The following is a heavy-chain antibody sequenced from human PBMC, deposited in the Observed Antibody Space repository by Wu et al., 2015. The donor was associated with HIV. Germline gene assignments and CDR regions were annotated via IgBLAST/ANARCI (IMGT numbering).Heavy chain of an antibody. CDR2: IIPIFGTA. J-gene: IGHJ6*03. D-gene: IGHD1-1*01. Sequence: QVQLVQSGAEVKKPGSSVKVSCKASGGTFSSYAISWVRQAPGQGLEWMGGIIPIFGTANYAQKFQGRVTMTRDTSISTAYMELSRLRSDDTAVYYCARTVVENWNPTYYYYYMDVWGKGTTVTVSS. V-gene: IGHV1-69*05. CDR3: ARTVVENWNPTYYYYYMDV. CDR1: GGTFSSYA.